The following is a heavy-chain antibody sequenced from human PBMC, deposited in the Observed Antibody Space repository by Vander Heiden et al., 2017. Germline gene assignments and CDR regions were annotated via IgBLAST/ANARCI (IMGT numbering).Heavy chain of an antibody. CDR1: GGSTSSYF. V-gene: IGHV4-59*01. D-gene: IGHD2-2*01. CDR2: IDNSGST. J-gene: IGHJ6*02. Sequence: QLQLQESGPGLVKPSETLSLTCSVPGGSTSSYFWSWIRQPPGKGLEWIGYIDNSGSTDYNPSLKSRVTISRDTSKNQVSLKLNAVTAADTAIYYCVRDRFVAVPTAAQHYYGMDVWGQGTTVTVSS. CDR3: VRDRFVAVPTAAQHYYGMDV.